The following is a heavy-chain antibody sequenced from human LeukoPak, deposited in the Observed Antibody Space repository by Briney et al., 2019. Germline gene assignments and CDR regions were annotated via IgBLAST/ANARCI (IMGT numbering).Heavy chain of an antibody. Sequence: GRSLRLSCAASGFTFSSYVMHWVRQAPGKGLEWVAVIWADGSNKYYADSVKGRFTISRDNFKNTLYLEVNSLRAEDTAVYYCARDGIRGALDYWGQGTLLTVSS. D-gene: IGHD3-10*01. CDR3: ARDGIRGALDY. V-gene: IGHV3-33*01. CDR2: IWADGSNK. J-gene: IGHJ4*02. CDR1: GFTFSSYV.